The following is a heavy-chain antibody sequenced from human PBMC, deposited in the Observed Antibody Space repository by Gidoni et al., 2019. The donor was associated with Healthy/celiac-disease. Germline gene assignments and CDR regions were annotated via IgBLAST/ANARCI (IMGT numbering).Heavy chain of an antibody. D-gene: IGHD4-17*01. J-gene: IGHJ4*02. V-gene: IGHV1-69*01. CDR1: GGTFSSYA. Sequence: QVQLVQSGAEVKKPGSSVKVSCKASGGTFSSYAISWVRQAPGQGLEWMGGIIPIFGTANYAQKFQGRVTITADESTSTAYMELSSLRSEDTAVYYCASLKPANYGDYGTLDYWGQGTLVTVSS. CDR2: IIPIFGTA. CDR3: ASLKPANYGDYGTLDY.